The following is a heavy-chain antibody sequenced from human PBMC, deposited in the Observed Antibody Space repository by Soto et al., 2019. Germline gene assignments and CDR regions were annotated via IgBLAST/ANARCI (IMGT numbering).Heavy chain of an antibody. CDR1: GGSISSGGYS. CDR3: AGLGVVAAHREFDP. CDR2: IYHSGST. D-gene: IGHD2-15*01. J-gene: IGHJ5*02. V-gene: IGHV4-30-2*01. Sequence: SETLSLTCAVSGGSISSGGYSWSWIRQPPGKGLEWIGYIYHSGSTYYNPSLKSRVTISVDRSKNQFSLKLSSVTAADTAIYYCAGLGVVAAHREFDPWGQGTLVTVSS.